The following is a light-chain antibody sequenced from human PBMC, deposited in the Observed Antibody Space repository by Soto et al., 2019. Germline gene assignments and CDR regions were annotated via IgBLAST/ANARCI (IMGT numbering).Light chain of an antibody. Sequence: IQMTQSPSSLSASVGDRVTITCRASQSISSYLNWYQQKPGKAPKPLIYAASSLENGVPARFSGSGSRTDFNLTISGLHLEDFATYYCQHRTFGQGAKVEIK. CDR1: QSISSY. CDR2: AAS. CDR3: QHRT. V-gene: IGKV1-39*01. J-gene: IGKJ1*01.